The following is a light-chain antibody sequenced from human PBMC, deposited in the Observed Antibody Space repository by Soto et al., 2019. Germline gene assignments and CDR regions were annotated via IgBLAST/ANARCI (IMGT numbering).Light chain of an antibody. Sequence: QSALTQSASVSESPGQSITISCTGSSRDVGNYNLVSWYQQHPGKAPKLMIYEVSKRPSGVANRFSGSKSGNTASLTISGLQAEDEADYYCCSYAGSSTYVVFGGGTKLTVL. CDR1: SRDVGNYNL. J-gene: IGLJ2*01. CDR2: EVS. V-gene: IGLV2-23*02. CDR3: CSYAGSSTYVV.